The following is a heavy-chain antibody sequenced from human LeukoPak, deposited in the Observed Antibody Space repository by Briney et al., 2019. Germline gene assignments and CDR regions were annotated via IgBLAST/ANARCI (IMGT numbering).Heavy chain of an antibody. CDR3: ARGPPDFYNSGSYYNGYNWFDS. V-gene: IGHV4-39*01. D-gene: IGHD3-10*01. CDR2: IYHSGST. J-gene: IGHJ5*01. CDR1: GGSISSSSYY. Sequence: PSETLSLTCTVSGGSISSSSYYWGWIRQPPGKGLEWIGSIYHSGSTYYNPSLKSRVTISVDTSKNQFSLTLTSVTAAGTAVYYCARGPPDFYNSGSYYNGYNWFDSWGQGTLVTVSS.